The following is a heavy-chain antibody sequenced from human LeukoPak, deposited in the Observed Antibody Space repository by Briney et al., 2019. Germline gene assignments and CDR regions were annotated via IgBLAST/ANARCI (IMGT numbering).Heavy chain of an antibody. Sequence: KPSETLSLTCTVSGGSISSSSYYWGWIRQPPGKGLEWIGSIYYSGSTYYNPSLKSRVTISVDTSMNQFSLKLSSVTAADTAVYYCARQVDTAMAMYYFDYWGQGTLVTVSS. CDR2: IYYSGST. V-gene: IGHV4-39*01. J-gene: IGHJ4*02. CDR3: ARQVDTAMAMYYFDY. CDR1: GGSISSSSYY. D-gene: IGHD5-18*01.